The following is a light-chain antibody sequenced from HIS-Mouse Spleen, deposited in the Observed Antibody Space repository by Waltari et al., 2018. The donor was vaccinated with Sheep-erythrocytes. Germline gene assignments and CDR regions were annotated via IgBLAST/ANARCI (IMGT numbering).Light chain of an antibody. V-gene: IGLV2-11*01. CDR2: DVS. Sequence: QSALTQSRSVSGSPGQSVTISCTGTSSDVGCYNYVSWYQQHPGKAPKLMIYDVSKRPSGVPDRFSGSKSGNTASLTISGLQAEDEADYYCCSYAGSYNHVFATGTKVTVL. J-gene: IGLJ1*01. CDR3: CSYAGSYNHV. CDR1: SSDVGCYNY.